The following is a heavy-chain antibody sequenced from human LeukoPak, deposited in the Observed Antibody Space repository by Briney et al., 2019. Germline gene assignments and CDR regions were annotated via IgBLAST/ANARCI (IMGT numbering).Heavy chain of an antibody. Sequence: SVKVSCKASGGTFSSYAISWVRQAPGQGLEWMGGIIPIFGTANYAQKFQGRVTLTTDTSMSTAYMELRSLRSDDTAVYYCARDGSGVWFDYWGQGTLVTVSS. V-gene: IGHV1-69*05. J-gene: IGHJ4*02. CDR3: ARDGSGVWFDY. D-gene: IGHD3-10*01. CDR2: IIPIFGTA. CDR1: GGTFSSYA.